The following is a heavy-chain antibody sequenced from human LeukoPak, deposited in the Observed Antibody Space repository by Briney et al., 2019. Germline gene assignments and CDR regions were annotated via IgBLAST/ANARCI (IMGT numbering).Heavy chain of an antibody. J-gene: IGHJ4*02. D-gene: IGHD2-2*01. CDR1: GYTFTGYY. CDR3: ARDSGIPIVVPAAPFDY. CDR2: INPNSGGT. V-gene: IGHV1-2*02. Sequence: ASVKVSCKASGYTFTGYYMHWVRQAPGQGLEWMGWINPNSGGTNYAQKLQGRVTMTTDTSTSTAYMELRSLRSDDTAVYYCARDSGIPIVVPAAPFDYWGQGTLVTVSS.